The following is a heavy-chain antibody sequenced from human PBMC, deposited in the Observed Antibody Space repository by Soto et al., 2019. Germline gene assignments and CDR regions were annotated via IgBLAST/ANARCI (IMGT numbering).Heavy chain of an antibody. J-gene: IGHJ4*02. V-gene: IGHV1-69*01. CDR2: IIPIFGTA. D-gene: IGHD2-15*01. CDR1: GGTFSSYA. Sequence: QVQLVQSGAEVKKPRSSVKVSCKASGGTFSSYAISWVRQAPGQGREWMGGIIPIFGTANYAQKFQGRVTITADESTSTAYMELSSMRSEETAVYYCARDRVVDGGKGFGYWGQGTLVTVSS. CDR3: ARDRVVDGGKGFGY.